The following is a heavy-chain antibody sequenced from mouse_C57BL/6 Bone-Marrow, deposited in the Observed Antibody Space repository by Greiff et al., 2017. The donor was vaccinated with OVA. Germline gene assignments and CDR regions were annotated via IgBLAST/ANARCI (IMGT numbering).Heavy chain of an antibody. CDR3: ARMRGFYYDYAWFAY. J-gene: IGHJ3*01. CDR1: GFSLSTFGMG. Sequence: QVTLKVSGPGLLQPSQTLSLTCSFSGFSLSTFGMGVGWIRPPSGKGLEWLAHLWWGDAKYYNPSLKSRPTISKDTSKTRVFLKNANVDTAETATYYCARMRGFYYDYAWFAYWGQGTLVTVSA. CDR2: LWWGDAK. V-gene: IGHV8-8*01. D-gene: IGHD2-4*01.